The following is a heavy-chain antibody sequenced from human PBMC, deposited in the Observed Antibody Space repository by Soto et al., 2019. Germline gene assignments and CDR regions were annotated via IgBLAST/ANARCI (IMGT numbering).Heavy chain of an antibody. CDR2: IRGDFVTT. J-gene: IGHJ4*02. Sequence: GGSLRLSCATSGFTFSDHAMHWVRQAPGEGLEWVSGIRGDFVTTPYADSVKGRFTISRDNCQNTLYLHMNSLRAEDTARYYCVKEGKMGVEGFDFWGQGTLVTVSS. D-gene: IGHD1-26*01. CDR1: GFTFSDHA. CDR3: VKEGKMGVEGFDF. V-gene: IGHV3-23*01.